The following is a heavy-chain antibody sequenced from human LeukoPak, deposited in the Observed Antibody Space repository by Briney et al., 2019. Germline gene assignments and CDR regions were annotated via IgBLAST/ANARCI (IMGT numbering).Heavy chain of an antibody. V-gene: IGHV4-59*01. Sequence: SETLSLTCTVSGGSISSYYWSWIRQPPGKGLEWIGYIYYSGSTNYNPSLKSRVTISVDTSKNQFSLKLSSVTAADTAVYYCARMNLEEGDYFDYWGRGTLVTVSS. CDR3: ARMNLEEGDYFDY. CDR2: IYYSGST. CDR1: GGSISSYY. D-gene: IGHD5-24*01. J-gene: IGHJ4*02.